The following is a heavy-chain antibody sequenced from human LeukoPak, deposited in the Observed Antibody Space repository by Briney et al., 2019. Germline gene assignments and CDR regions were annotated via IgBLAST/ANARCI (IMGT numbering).Heavy chain of an antibody. CDR2: INHSGST. CDR3: ARGYCSSTSCYIGWFDP. V-gene: IGHV4-34*01. Sequence: SETLSLTCAVYGGSFSGYYWSWIRQPPGKGLEWIGEINHSGSTNYNPSLKSRVTISVDTSKNQFSLKLSSATAADTAVYYCARGYCSSTSCYIGWFDPWGQGTLVTVSS. J-gene: IGHJ5*02. CDR1: GGSFSGYY. D-gene: IGHD2-2*02.